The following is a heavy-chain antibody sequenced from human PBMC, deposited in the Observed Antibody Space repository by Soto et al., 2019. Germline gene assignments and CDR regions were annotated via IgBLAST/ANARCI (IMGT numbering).Heavy chain of an antibody. V-gene: IGHV3-30-3*01. CDR2: ISYDGSNK. J-gene: IGHJ4*02. Sequence: GGSLRLSCAASGFTFSSYAMHWVRQAPGKGLEWVAVISYDGSNKYYADSVKGRFTISRDNSKNTLYLQINSLRAEDTAVYYCARDPWYYDSSGYFDYWGQGTLVTVSS. CDR1: GFTFSSYA. CDR3: ARDPWYYDSSGYFDY. D-gene: IGHD3-22*01.